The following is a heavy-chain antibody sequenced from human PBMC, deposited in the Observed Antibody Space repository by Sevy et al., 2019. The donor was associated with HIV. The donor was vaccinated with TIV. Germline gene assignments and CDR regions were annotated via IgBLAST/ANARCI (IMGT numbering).Heavy chain of an antibody. CDR3: TRDRPNWGNDY. J-gene: IGHJ4*02. V-gene: IGHV7-4-1*02. D-gene: IGHD7-27*01. CDR1: GYTFSSCI. CDR2: INTGTGDP. Sequence: ASVKVSCKASGYTFSSCIMNCVRQAPGQGLEWMGWINTGTGDPTYVQGFTGRFVFSLDTSVSTAYLQINSLKAEDTGVYYCTRDRPNWGNDYWGQGTLVTVSS.